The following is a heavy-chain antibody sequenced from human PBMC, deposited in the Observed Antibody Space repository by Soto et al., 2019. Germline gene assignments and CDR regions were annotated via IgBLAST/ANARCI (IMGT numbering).Heavy chain of an antibody. CDR3: ARTLTGYSSSWYWFDP. V-gene: IGHV4-59*01. J-gene: IGHJ5*02. CDR1: GGSISSYY. Sequence: SETLSLTCTVSGGSISSYYWSWIRQPPGKGLEWIGYIYYSGSTNYNPSLKSRVTISVDTSKNQFSLKLSSVTAADTAVYYCARTLTGYSSSWYWFDPWGQGTLVTVSS. CDR2: IYYSGST. D-gene: IGHD6-13*01.